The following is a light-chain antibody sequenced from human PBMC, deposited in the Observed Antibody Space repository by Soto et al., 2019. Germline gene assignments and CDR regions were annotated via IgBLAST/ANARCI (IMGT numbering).Light chain of an antibody. J-gene: IGKJ2*01. V-gene: IGKV1-39*01. CDR1: QRITTY. CDR3: QQSYSTPYT. CDR2: TAS. Sequence: IQMTQSPSSLSASVGDRVTITCRASQRITTYLNWYQQKPGKAPKLLISTASTLQRGVPSRFSGSWSGTDFTLTITTLQPEDFATYFCQQSYSTPYTFGQGTKLEIK.